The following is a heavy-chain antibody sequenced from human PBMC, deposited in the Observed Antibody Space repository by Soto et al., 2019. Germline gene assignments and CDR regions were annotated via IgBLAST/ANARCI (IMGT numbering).Heavy chain of an antibody. D-gene: IGHD2-8*01. CDR2: VYYRGRS. J-gene: IGHJ4*02. Sequence: SETLSPTCTVSGASVSNSNNYWGWLRQSPGKGLEWIGSVYYRGRSYSKSSVKSRVTISVDASKNQFSLNLNSVTASDTAVYFCVSQRTSVLTQAYFDYWGPGALVTVSS. V-gene: IGHV4-39*01. CDR1: GASVSNSNNY. CDR3: VSQRTSVLTQAYFDY.